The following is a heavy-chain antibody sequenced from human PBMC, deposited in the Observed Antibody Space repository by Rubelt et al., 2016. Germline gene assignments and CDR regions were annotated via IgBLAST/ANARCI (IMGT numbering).Heavy chain of an antibody. CDR2: INTDGSAT. D-gene: IGHD3/OR15-3a*01. J-gene: IGHJ2*01. CDR1: GFSFSALW. Sequence: GGGLVQPGGSLRLSCAASGFSFSALWMHWVRQTPGKGLVWVSLINTDGSATTYADSVRGRFTVSRDNAKNAVFLQMNSLRAEEPAVYFCVRGTWYFDLWGRGTLVTVSS. CDR3: VRGTWYFDL. V-gene: IGHV3-74*01.